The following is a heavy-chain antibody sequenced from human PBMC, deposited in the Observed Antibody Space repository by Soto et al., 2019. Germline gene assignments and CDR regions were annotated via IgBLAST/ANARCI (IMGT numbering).Heavy chain of an antibody. CDR1: GGSFSYYS. CDR3: ARGSHKLHSYDSSGFYHYVDY. V-gene: IGHV4-34*01. J-gene: IGHJ4*02. CDR2: INDSGST. Sequence: SETRSRTWAVYGGSFSYYSWTWIRQPPGKGLEWIGEINDSGSTNYTPSLERRVTISRDTSKNRFSLKLSSVTAADTAVYYCARGSHKLHSYDSSGFYHYVDYWGQGSLVTVSS. D-gene: IGHD3-22*01.